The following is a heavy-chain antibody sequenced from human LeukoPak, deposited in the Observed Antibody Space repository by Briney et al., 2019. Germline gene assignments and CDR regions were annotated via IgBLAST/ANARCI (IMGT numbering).Heavy chain of an antibody. CDR2: ISVRGAEI. CDR1: RFTSSSFA. J-gene: IGHJ4*02. CDR3: AKDLGPFGTRTPYSDY. V-gene: IGHV3-23*01. D-gene: IGHD3-10*01. Sequence: TLRPSCAVSRFTSSSFAMGWGRQRPGEGLGWVSGISVRGAEIYYADSVRGRFTIYRDNPKNTPYLQMNTRRVEAPAVYYVAKDLGPFGTRTPYSDYWGQGTLVTVSS.